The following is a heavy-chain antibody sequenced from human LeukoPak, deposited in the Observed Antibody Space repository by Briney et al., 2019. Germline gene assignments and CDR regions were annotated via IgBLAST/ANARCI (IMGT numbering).Heavy chain of an antibody. CDR3: AKDGSYYGFYYFDY. CDR1: GFTFSSYA. V-gene: IGHV3-23*01. J-gene: IGHJ4*02. CDR2: ISGSGGST. D-gene: IGHD1-26*01. Sequence: GESLRLSCAASGFTFSSYAMRWVRQAPGKGREWVSAISGSGGSTYYADSVKGRFTISRDNSKNTLYLQMNSLRAEDTAVYYCAKDGSYYGFYYFDYWGQGTLVTVSS.